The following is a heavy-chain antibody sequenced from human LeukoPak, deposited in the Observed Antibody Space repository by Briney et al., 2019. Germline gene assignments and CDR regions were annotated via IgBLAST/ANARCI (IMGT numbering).Heavy chain of an antibody. CDR2: ISSSSSTI. CDR1: GFTFSTYS. CDR3: ARWIWFGELYLDY. D-gene: IGHD3-10*01. V-gene: IGHV3-48*02. Sequence: PGGSLRLSCAASGFTFSTYSMNWVRQAPGKGLEWVSYISSSSSTIYYADSVKGRFTISRDNAKNSLYLHMNSLRDEDTAVYYCARWIWFGELYLDYWGQGTLVTVSS. J-gene: IGHJ4*02.